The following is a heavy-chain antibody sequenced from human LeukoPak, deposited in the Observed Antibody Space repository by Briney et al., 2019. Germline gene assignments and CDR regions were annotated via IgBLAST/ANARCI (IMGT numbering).Heavy chain of an antibody. D-gene: IGHD3-10*01. Sequence: ASVKVSCKASGGTFSSYAISWVRQAPGQGLEWMGRIIPIFGTANYAQKFQGRVTITTDESTSTAYMELSSLRSEDTAVYYCASSGGPGEGYTYYYYMDVWGKGTTVTVS. CDR2: IIPIFGTA. V-gene: IGHV1-69*05. J-gene: IGHJ6*03. CDR3: ASSGGPGEGYTYYYYMDV. CDR1: GGTFSSYA.